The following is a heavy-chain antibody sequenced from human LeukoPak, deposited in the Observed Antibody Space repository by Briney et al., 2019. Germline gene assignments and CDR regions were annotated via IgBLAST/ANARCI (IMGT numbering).Heavy chain of an antibody. Sequence: PSETLSLTCAVYGGSFSGYYWSWIRQPPGKGLEWIGEINHSGSTNYNPSLKSRVTISVDTSKNQFSLKLSSVTAADTAVYYCARGRTYYYDSSGYRFDYWGQGTLVTVSS. D-gene: IGHD3-22*01. V-gene: IGHV4-34*01. CDR2: INHSGST. CDR3: ARGRTYYYDSSGYRFDY. CDR1: GGSFSGYY. J-gene: IGHJ4*02.